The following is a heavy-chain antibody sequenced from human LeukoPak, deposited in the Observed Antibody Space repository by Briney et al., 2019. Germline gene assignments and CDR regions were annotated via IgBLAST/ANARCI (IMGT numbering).Heavy chain of an antibody. CDR3: ARDKQWLAPFYYFDY. V-gene: IGHV3-23*01. D-gene: IGHD6-19*01. J-gene: IGHJ4*02. CDR1: GFTFNNYG. Sequence: GGTLRLSCAASGFTFNNYGMSWVRQAPGKGLEWVSGISGSGGSTYYADSVKGRFTISRDNSKNTLYLQMNSLRAEDTAVYYCARDKQWLAPFYYFDYWGQGTLVTVSS. CDR2: ISGSGGST.